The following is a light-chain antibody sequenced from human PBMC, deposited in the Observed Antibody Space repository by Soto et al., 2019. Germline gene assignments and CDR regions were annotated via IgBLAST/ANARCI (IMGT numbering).Light chain of an antibody. CDR2: AAS. CDR1: QGISSY. Sequence: DIQLTQSPSFLSASVGDRVTITCRASQGISSYLAGYQQKPGKAPKLLIYAASTLQSGVPSRFSGSGSGTEFTLTISSLQPEDFATYYCQQLNSYPLTFGGGTKV. CDR3: QQLNSYPLT. V-gene: IGKV1-9*01. J-gene: IGKJ4*01.